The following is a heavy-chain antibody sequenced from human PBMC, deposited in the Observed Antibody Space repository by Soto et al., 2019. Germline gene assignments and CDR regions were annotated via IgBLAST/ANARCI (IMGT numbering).Heavy chain of an antibody. CDR3: ARGWLQFNN. D-gene: IGHD5-12*01. CDR1: DFTVSSNY. CDR2: IYSGGST. V-gene: IGHV3-53*01. J-gene: IGHJ4*02. Sequence: EVQLVESGGGLIQPGGSLRLSCAASDFTVSSNYMSWVRQAPGNGLEWVSVIYSGGSTYYADSVKGRFTISRDTSKNTLFLQMNSLRAEDAAVYYCARGWLQFNNWGQGTLVTVSS.